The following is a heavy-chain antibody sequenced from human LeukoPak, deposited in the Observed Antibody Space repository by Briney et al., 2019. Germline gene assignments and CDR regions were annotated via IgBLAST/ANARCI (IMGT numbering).Heavy chain of an antibody. V-gene: IGHV3-30*18. CDR2: ISYDVTNK. D-gene: IGHD4-17*01. J-gene: IGHJ4*02. Sequence: GGSLRLSCAASGFTFNIYAMSWVRQAPGKGLEWVAVISYDVTNKYYADSVKGRFTISRDNSKNTLYLQMNSLRTEDTAVYYCAKDSVEFGDYVSMYYLDYWGQGTLVTVSS. CDR1: GFTFNIYA. CDR3: AKDSVEFGDYVSMYYLDY.